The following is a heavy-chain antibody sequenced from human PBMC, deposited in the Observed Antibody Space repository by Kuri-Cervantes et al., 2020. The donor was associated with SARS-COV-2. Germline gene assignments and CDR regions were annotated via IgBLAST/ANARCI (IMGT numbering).Heavy chain of an antibody. D-gene: IGHD3-9*01. J-gene: IGHJ3*02. Sequence: GESLKISCAASGFTFSSYWMSWVRQAPGKGLEWVANIKQDGSEKYYADSVKGRFTISRDNSKNTLYLQMNSLRAEDTAVYYCARGVTYYDILTGYSDHNAFDIWGQGTMVTVSS. CDR3: ARGVTYYDILTGYSDHNAFDI. CDR2: IKQDGSEK. V-gene: IGHV3-7*01. CDR1: GFTFSSYW.